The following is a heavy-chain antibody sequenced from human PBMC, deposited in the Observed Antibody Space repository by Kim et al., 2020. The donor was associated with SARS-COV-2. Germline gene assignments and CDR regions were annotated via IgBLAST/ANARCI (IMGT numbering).Heavy chain of an antibody. Sequence: SLKSQVTISVDTSKNQFSLKLISVTAADTAVYYCARGRITIFGVVTEFDYWGQGTLVTVSS. J-gene: IGHJ4*02. CDR3: ARGRITIFGVVTEFDY. V-gene: IGHV4-31*01. D-gene: IGHD3-3*01.